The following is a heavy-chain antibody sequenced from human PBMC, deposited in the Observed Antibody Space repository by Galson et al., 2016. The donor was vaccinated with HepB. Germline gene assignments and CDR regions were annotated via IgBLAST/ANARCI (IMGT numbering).Heavy chain of an antibody. CDR1: GFPLSSHW. Sequence: SLRLSCAASGFPLSSHWMSWVRQAPGNGLEWVANIKADGSEKYYVDSVKGRFTISRDNAKNSLYLQMNSLRAEETAVYYGASDPGYYGMDVWGQGTTVTVSS. V-gene: IGHV3-7*03. CDR3: ASDPGYYGMDV. J-gene: IGHJ6*02. CDR2: IKADGSEK.